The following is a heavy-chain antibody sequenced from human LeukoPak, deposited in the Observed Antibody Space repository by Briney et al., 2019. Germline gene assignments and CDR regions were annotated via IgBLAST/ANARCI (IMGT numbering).Heavy chain of an antibody. D-gene: IGHD1-7*01. CDR1: GFTFSSYW. Sequence: GGSLRLSCAASGFTFSSYWMSWVRQAPGKGLEWVANIKQDGSEKYYVDSVKGRFTISRDNAKNSLYLQMNSLRDEDTAVYYCTPHRDGNYPFDYWGQGTLVTVSS. CDR3: TPHRDGNYPFDY. CDR2: IKQDGSEK. V-gene: IGHV3-7*01. J-gene: IGHJ4*02.